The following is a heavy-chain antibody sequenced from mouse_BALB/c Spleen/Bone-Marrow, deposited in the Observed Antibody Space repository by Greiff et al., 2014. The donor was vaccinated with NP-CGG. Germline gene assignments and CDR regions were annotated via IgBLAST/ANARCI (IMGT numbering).Heavy chain of an antibody. CDR2: IYPSDSYS. V-gene: IGHV1S126*01. D-gene: IGHD2-14*01. J-gene: IGHJ4*01. CDR1: GYTFTNYW. Sequence: VQLVESGAELVGPGASVKVSCKASGYTFTNYWINWVRQRPGQGLEWIGNIYPSDSYSNYNQKFKDKATLTVDKSSSTAYMQLSSPTSEDSAVYYCTRRDRYDYYGVDYWGQGTSVTVSS. CDR3: TRRDRYDYYGVDY.